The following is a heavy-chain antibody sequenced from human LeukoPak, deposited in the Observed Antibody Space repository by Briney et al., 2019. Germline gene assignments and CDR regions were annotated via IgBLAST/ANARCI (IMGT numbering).Heavy chain of an antibody. CDR1: GFTFSNYW. Sequence: GGSLRLSCAASGFTFSNYWMSWVRQAPGKGLEWVSSISSSSSYIYYADSVKGRFTISRDNAKNSLYLQMNSLRAEDTAVYYCARDVTRNTIFGVVITTPYFDYWGQGTLVTVSS. CDR3: ARDVTRNTIFGVVITTPYFDY. D-gene: IGHD3-3*01. V-gene: IGHV3-21*01. CDR2: ISSSSSYI. J-gene: IGHJ4*02.